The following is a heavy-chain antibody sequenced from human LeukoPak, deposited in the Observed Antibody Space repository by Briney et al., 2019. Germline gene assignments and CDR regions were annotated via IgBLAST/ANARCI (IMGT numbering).Heavy chain of an antibody. CDR3: ARGPVVVPAAGSHYGMDV. Sequence: GASVKVSCKASGYTFTSYGISWVRQAPGQGLEWMGWISAYNGNTNYAQKLQGRVTMTTDTSTSTAYMELRSLRSDDTAVYYCARGPVVVPAAGSHYGMDVWGQGTTVTVSS. D-gene: IGHD2-2*01. V-gene: IGHV1-18*01. J-gene: IGHJ6*02. CDR2: ISAYNGNT. CDR1: GYTFTSYG.